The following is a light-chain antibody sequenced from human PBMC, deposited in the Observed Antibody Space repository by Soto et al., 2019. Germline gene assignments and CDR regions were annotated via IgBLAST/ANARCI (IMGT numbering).Light chain of an antibody. CDR2: GTF. V-gene: IGKV1-6*01. CDR1: QDIRTE. J-gene: IGKJ1*01. CDR3: LQDFKYPRT. Sequence: AIQMTQSPSSLSASVGDRVTITCRASQDIRTELGWYQQKPGKAPRLLIYGTFSLQSGVPSRFSGSGSGTDFTLTISSLQPDDFATYYCLQDFKYPRTFGQGTTV.